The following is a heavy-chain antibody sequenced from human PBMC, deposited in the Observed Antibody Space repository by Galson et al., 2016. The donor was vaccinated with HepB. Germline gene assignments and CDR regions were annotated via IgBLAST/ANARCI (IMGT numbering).Heavy chain of an antibody. Sequence: SETLSLTCTVSGVSVVSGTYYWGWIRQPPGKGLEWIGSVYQSGSTYYNPSLKSRVSISVDTPESQFSLTLTSVTAADTAFYYCGRAPADWGQGILVTVSS. CDR1: GVSVVSGTYY. J-gene: IGHJ4*02. V-gene: IGHV4-39*01. CDR2: VYQSGST. CDR3: GRAPAD.